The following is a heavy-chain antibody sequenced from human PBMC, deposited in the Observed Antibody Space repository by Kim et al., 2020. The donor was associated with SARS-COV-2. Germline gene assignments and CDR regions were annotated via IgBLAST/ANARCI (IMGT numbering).Heavy chain of an antibody. Sequence: SETLSLTCAVYGGSFSGYYWSWIRQPPGKGLEWIGEINHSGSTNYNPSLKSRVTISVDTSKNQFSLKLSSVTAADTAVYYCARGQVGSIFGVVIDWFDPWGQGTLVTVSS. CDR1: GGSFSGYY. CDR2: INHSGST. J-gene: IGHJ5*02. V-gene: IGHV4-34*01. CDR3: ARGQVGSIFGVVIDWFDP. D-gene: IGHD3-3*01.